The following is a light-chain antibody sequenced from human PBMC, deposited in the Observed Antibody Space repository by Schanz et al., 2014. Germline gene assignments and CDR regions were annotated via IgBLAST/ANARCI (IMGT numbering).Light chain of an antibody. Sequence: QSVLTQPASVSGSPGQSITMSCTGTSSDVGGYNYVSWYQQHPGKAPKLMISAVSDRPSGVSNRFSGSKSGNTASLTISGLQAEDEADYYCSSYTSSAPLGVVFGGGTKLTVL. CDR3: SSYTSSAPLGVV. J-gene: IGLJ2*01. CDR1: SSDVGGYNY. CDR2: AVS. V-gene: IGLV2-14*01.